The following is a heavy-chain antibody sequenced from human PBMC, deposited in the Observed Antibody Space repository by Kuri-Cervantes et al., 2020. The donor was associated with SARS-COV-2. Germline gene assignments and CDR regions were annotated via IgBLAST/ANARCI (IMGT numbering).Heavy chain of an antibody. J-gene: IGHJ4*02. Sequence: GGSLRLSCAAAGFTFSSYGMHWVRQAPGKGLEWVSYIRSISSTIYYADSVKGRFTISRDNAKNSLYLQMNSLRAEDTAVYYCARGHYDFWSGYHTQYYFDYWGQGTLVTVSS. CDR3: ARGHYDFWSGYHTQYYFDY. D-gene: IGHD3-3*01. CDR1: GFTFSSYG. V-gene: IGHV3-48*01. CDR2: IRSISSTI.